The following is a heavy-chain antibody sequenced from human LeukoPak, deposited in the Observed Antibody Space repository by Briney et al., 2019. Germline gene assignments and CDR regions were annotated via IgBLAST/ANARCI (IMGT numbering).Heavy chain of an antibody. CDR1: GGSISSYY. CDR3: AFRAGSQRGPVPFDY. J-gene: IGHJ4*02. D-gene: IGHD1-26*01. V-gene: IGHV4-4*07. CDR2: IYTSGST. Sequence: PSETLSLTCTVSGGSISSYYWSWIRQPAGKGLEWIGRIYTSGSTNYNPSLKSRVTMSVDTSKNQFSLKLSSVTAADTAVYYCAFRAGSQRGPVPFDYWGQGTLVTVSS.